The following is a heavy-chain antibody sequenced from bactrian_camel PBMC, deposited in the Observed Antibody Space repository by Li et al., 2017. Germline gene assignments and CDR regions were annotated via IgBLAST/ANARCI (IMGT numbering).Heavy chain of an antibody. D-gene: IGHD3*01. CDR2: IRPSTGVT. J-gene: IGHJ6*01. CDR3: AFGSRPGWCSLRLRGADFGH. CDR1: AYPYK. V-gene: IGHV3S63*01. Sequence: VQLVESGGGSVQVGGSLTLSCTAEAYPYKLAWFRQSPGKEREGVASIRPSTGVTAYADSVKGRFTISRYNGRNTLYLQMDDLKPEDTATYYRAFGSRPGWCSLRLRGADFGHWGQGTQVTVS.